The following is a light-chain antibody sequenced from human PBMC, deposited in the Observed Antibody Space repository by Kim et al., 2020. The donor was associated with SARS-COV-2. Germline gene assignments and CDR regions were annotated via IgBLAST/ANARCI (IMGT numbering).Light chain of an antibody. CDR3: QQSYNVPRYS. J-gene: IGKJ2*03. CDR1: QKIGFY. V-gene: IGKV1-39*01. CDR2: AAS. Sequence: ASVGTRVTITCPASQKIGFYLNWYQQKPGKAPKLLIYAASSLKSEVPSRFSGSGSGTDFTLTISSLQPEDFALYYCQQSYNVPRYSFGQGTKLEI.